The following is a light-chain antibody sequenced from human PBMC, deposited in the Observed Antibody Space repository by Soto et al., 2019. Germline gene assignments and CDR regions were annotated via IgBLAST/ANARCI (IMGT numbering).Light chain of an antibody. Sequence: QSVLTQPASVSGSPGQSITISCTGTSGDIGSYNRVSWYQQHPGKAPKLIIYEVTDRPSGVSNRFSGSKSGNTASLTISRVEAGDEADYYCQVWDSSSFYVFGTGTKLTVL. CDR2: EVT. CDR1: SGDIGSYNR. CDR3: QVWDSSSFYV. J-gene: IGLJ1*01. V-gene: IGLV2-14*01.